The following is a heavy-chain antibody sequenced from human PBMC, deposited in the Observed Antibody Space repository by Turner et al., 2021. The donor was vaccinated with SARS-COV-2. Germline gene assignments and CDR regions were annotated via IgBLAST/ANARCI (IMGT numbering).Heavy chain of an antibody. CDR1: GFTFSSYN. V-gene: IGHV3-21*01. D-gene: IGHD3-22*01. CDR2: ISSSSSYI. J-gene: IGHJ4*02. Sequence: EVQLVESGGGLVKPGGSLRLSWAASGFTFSSYNMNWVRQAPGKGLEWVSSISSSSSYISYADSVKGRFTISRDNAKNSLYLQMNSLRAEDTAVYYCARDISAYYYDSSGYPDWGQGTLVTVSS. CDR3: ARDISAYYYDSSGYPD.